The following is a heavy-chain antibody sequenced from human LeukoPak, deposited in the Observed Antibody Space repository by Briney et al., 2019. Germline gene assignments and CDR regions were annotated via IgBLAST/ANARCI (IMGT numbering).Heavy chain of an antibody. CDR3: ARRPAYSSGATYDYGMDV. CDR2: IGIDGSDT. V-gene: IGHV3-74*01. D-gene: IGHD6-19*01. Sequence: AGGSLRLSCAASGFTFSNSWMHWVRQAPGKGLVWVSRIGIDGSDTSYADSVKGRFTISRDNAKNTLYLQMNSLRAEDTAVYYCARRPAYSSGATYDYGMDVWGQGTTVTVAS. J-gene: IGHJ6*02. CDR1: GFTFSNSW.